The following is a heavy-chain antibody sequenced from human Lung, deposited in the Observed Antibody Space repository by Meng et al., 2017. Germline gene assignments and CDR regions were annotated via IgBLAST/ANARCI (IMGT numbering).Heavy chain of an antibody. CDR2: IIPIFGTA. J-gene: IGHJ6*02. D-gene: IGHD5-18*01. CDR1: GGTFRSYA. V-gene: IGHV1-69*05. Sequence: SVKVSCKASGGTFRSYAISWVRQAPGQGLEWMGRIIPIFGTANYAQKFQSRVTITTDESTSTACMELSSLRSEDTAVYYCAISGYSYGYYYYGMDVWGQGTTVTVSS. CDR3: AISGYSYGYYYYGMDV.